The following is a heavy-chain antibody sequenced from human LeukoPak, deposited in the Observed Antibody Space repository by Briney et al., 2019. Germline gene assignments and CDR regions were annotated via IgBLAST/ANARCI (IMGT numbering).Heavy chain of an antibody. D-gene: IGHD3-10*01. CDR1: GFTFSSYW. CDR2: INSDGSST. J-gene: IGHJ3*02. Sequence: PGGSLRLSCAASGFTFSSYWMHWVRQAPGKGLVWVPRINSDGSSTSYADSVKGRFTISRDNAKNTLYLQMNSLRPEDTAVYYCAKEGDYYGSGSYRDGFDIWGQGTRATVSS. CDR3: AKEGDYYGSGSYRDGFDI. V-gene: IGHV3-74*01.